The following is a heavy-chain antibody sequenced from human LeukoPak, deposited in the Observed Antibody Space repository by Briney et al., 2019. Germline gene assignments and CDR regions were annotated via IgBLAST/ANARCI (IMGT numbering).Heavy chain of an antibody. V-gene: IGHV4-4*07. J-gene: IGHJ4*02. D-gene: IGHD3-3*01. CDR1: GGSISFYY. Sequence: SETLSLTCTVSGGSISFYYWTWIRQSAGKGLEWIGRIYAGGNTNYSPSLKSRATLSIDTSKNHFSLKLTSVTAADTAVYYCARGSRYFDFWSGYVDYWGQGILVTVSS. CDR3: ARGSRYFDFWSGYVDY. CDR2: IYAGGNT.